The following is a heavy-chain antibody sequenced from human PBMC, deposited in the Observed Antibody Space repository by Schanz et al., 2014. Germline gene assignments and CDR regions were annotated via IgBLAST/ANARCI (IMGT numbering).Heavy chain of an antibody. V-gene: IGHV3-23*04. CDR1: GFTFSSYA. J-gene: IGHJ6*02. CDR2: ISASGGST. Sequence: EVQLVESGGGLVKPGGSLRLSCEASGFTFSSYAMHWVRQAPGKGLEWVSTISASGGSTYYADSVKGRFTISRDNSKNILYLQMNSLRAEDTAVYYCAKARRKSNCSGGRCFHYSYYGMDVWGQGTTVTVSS. D-gene: IGHD2-15*01. CDR3: AKARRKSNCSGGRCFHYSYYGMDV.